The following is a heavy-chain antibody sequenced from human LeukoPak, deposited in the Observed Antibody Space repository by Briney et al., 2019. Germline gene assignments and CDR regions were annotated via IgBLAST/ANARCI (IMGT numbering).Heavy chain of an antibody. CDR1: GFRFSSFW. Sequence: GGSLRLSCAASGFRFSSFWMSWVRQAPGKGLEWVANINEDGGEKYYVDSVKGRFTISRDNAKNSLYLQMNSLRAEDTALYYCATSGWTSGSDSWGQGTLVTVSS. D-gene: IGHD3-10*01. J-gene: IGHJ4*02. CDR2: INEDGGEK. CDR3: ATSGWTSGSDS. V-gene: IGHV3-7*01.